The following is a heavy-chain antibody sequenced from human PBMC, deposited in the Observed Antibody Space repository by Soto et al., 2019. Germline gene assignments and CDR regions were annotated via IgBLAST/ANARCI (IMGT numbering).Heavy chain of an antibody. V-gene: IGHV5-51*01. Sequence: PGESLKISCKGSGYSFTSYWIGWVRQMPGKGLEWMGIIYPGDSDTRYSPSFQGQVTISADKSISTAYLQWSSLKASDTAMYYCARLDYEYIWGSYLTLDYWGQGTLVTVSS. D-gene: IGHD3-16*02. J-gene: IGHJ4*02. CDR3: ARLDYEYIWGSYLTLDY. CDR1: GYSFTSYW. CDR2: IYPGDSDT.